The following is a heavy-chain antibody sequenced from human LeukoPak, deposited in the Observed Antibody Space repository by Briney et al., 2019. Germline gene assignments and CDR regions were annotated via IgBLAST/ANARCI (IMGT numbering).Heavy chain of an antibody. CDR2: ISGSGGST. V-gene: IGHV3-23*01. D-gene: IGHD3-22*01. CDR1: GFTFSSYA. Sequence: GGSLRLSCAASGFTFSSYAMSWVRQAPGKGLEWVSAISGSGGSTYYADSVKGRFTISRDNSKNTLYLQVNSLRAEDTAVYYCARDRVPRTFYYDSSGYAFDIWGQGTMVTVSS. J-gene: IGHJ3*02. CDR3: ARDRVPRTFYYDSSGYAFDI.